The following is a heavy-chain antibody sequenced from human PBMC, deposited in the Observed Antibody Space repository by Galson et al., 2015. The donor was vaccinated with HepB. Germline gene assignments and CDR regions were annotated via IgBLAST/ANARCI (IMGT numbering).Heavy chain of an antibody. Sequence: SLRLSCAASGFTFSSYSMNWVRQAPGKGLEWVSSISSSSSYIYYADSVKGRFTISRDNAKNSLYLQMNSLRAEDTAVYYCASLQRGDYRNRYDAFDIWGQGTMVTVSS. CDR1: GFTFSSYS. CDR3: ASLQRGDYRNRYDAFDI. D-gene: IGHD4-17*01. CDR2: ISSSSSYI. V-gene: IGHV3-21*01. J-gene: IGHJ3*02.